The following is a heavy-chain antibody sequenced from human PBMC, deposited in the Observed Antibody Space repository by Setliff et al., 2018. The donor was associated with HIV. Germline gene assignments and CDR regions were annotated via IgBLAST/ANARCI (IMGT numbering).Heavy chain of an antibody. CDR3: ARRGGGNYQTLYYFDY. J-gene: IGHJ4*02. CDR2: LSHYGST. CDR1: GYSIRGGFY. D-gene: IGHD3-10*01. Sequence: SETLSLTCTVSGYSIRGGFYWGWIRQPPGRGLEWIGSLSHYGSTYYNPSLKNRVLMSLDTSKNQFSLRLSSVTAADTAIYFCARRGGGNYQTLYYFDYWGQGRLVTVSS. V-gene: IGHV4-38-2*02.